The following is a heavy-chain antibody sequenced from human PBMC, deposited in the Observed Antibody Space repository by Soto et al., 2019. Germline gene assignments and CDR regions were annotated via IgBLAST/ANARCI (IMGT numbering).Heavy chain of an antibody. CDR2: ISSSSSYI. CDR1: GFTFSSYS. D-gene: IGHD6-19*01. V-gene: IGHV3-21*01. CDR3: ARDLGDHDGPWLVLQVYDYYGMDV. J-gene: IGHJ6*02. Sequence: EVQLVESGGGLVQPGGSLRLSCAASGFTFSSYSMNWVRQAPGKGLEWVSSISSSSSYIYYADSVKGRFTISRDNAKNSLYMQMNSLRADDKAVYYCARDLGDHDGPWLVLQVYDYYGMDVWGQGTTVTVSS.